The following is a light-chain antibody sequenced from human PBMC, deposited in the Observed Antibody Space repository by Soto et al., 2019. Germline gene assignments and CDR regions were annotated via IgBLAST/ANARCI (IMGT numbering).Light chain of an antibody. CDR2: GAS. CDR3: QQYNTWPRA. CDR1: QSVGSK. J-gene: IGKJ1*01. V-gene: IGKV3-15*01. Sequence: EIVMTQSPTTLSVSPGERATLSCRASQSVGSKLAWYQQQPGQAPRLLIYGASTRATGIPARFSGSGSGTEFTLTISSLQSEDFAVYYCQQYNTWPRAFGQGTMVEIK.